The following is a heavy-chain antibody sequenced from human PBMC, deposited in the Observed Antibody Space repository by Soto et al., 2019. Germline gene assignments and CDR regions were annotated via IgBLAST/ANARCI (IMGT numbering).Heavy chain of an antibody. V-gene: IGHV3-23*01. CDR3: ARKVVGSTSRPDYWYFDL. CDR1: GFTFINYA. Sequence: EVQLLESGGDSVQPGGSVRLSCAGSGFTFINYAMNWVRQAPGKGLEWVSTISGGGDATFFADSVRGRFTFSRDNSKNPVTLPINRLGVDDTAVYYCARKVVGSTSRPDYWYFDLCGRGTLVTVSS. D-gene: IGHD2-21*01. CDR2: ISGGGDAT. J-gene: IGHJ2*01.